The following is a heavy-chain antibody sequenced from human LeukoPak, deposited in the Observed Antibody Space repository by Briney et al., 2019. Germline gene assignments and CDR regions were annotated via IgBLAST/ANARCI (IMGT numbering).Heavy chain of an antibody. V-gene: IGHV3-23*01. Sequence: GGSLRLSCAASGFTFSSYAMSWVRQAPGKGLEWGSAISDSGGSTYYADSVKGRFTISRDNSKNTLYLQMNSLRAEDTAVYYCAIDRYSSSWYFDYWGQGTLVTVSS. D-gene: IGHD6-13*01. CDR3: AIDRYSSSWYFDY. J-gene: IGHJ4*02. CDR1: GFTFSSYA. CDR2: ISDSGGST.